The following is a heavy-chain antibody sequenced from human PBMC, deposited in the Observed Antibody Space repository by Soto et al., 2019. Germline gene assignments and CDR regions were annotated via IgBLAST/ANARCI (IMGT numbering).Heavy chain of an antibody. D-gene: IGHD7-27*01. CDR1: GFTVSSNY. Sequence: GGSLRLSCAASGFTVSSNYMSWVRQAPGKGLEWVSVIYSGGSTYYADSVKGRFTISRDNSKNTLYLQMNSLRAEDTTVYYCWSGDRGAFDIWGQGTMVTVSS. CDR2: IYSGGST. V-gene: IGHV3-53*01. J-gene: IGHJ3*02. CDR3: WSGDRGAFDI.